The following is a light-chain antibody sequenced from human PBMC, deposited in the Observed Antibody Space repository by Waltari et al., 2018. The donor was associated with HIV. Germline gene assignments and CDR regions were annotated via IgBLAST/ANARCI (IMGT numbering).Light chain of an antibody. V-gene: IGLV4-69*01. Sequence: QLVLTQSPSASASLGASVKLTCTLSSGHSRYAIAWHQQQPEKGPRYLMKLNSDGSHSKGDGIPHRCSGSSAGAARYLTISSRQSEDEADDYWQTWGTGIRVFGGGTKLTVL. CDR1: SGHSRYA. CDR3: QTWGTGIRV. J-gene: IGLJ2*01. CDR2: LNSDGSH.